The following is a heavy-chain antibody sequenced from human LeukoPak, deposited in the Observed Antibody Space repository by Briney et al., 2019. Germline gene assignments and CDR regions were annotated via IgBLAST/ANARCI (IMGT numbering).Heavy chain of an antibody. J-gene: IGHJ4*02. Sequence: GESLKISCKVSGYSFTSYWIGWVRQMPGKGLEWMGIIYPGDSDTRYSPSFQGQVTISADKSSSTTYLQWSALKASDTAMYYCARPYSTGWYPFDYGGQGALVTVSS. CDR3: ARPYSTGWYPFDY. CDR1: GYSFTSYW. CDR2: IYPGDSDT. D-gene: IGHD6-19*01. V-gene: IGHV5-51*01.